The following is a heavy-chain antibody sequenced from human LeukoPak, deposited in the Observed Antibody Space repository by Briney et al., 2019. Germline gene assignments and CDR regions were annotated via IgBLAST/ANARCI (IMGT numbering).Heavy chain of an antibody. V-gene: IGHV1-24*01. CDR3: ARFPDSAPRGKSSSSSISDY. D-gene: IGHD6-6*01. J-gene: IGHJ4*02. Sequence: GASVKVSCKVSGYTLTELSMHWVRQAPGKGLEWMGGFDPEDGETIYAQKFQGRVTMTRNTSISTAYMELSSLRSEDTAVYYCARFPDSAPRGKSSSSSISDYWGQGTLVTVSS. CDR1: GYTLTELS. CDR2: FDPEDGET.